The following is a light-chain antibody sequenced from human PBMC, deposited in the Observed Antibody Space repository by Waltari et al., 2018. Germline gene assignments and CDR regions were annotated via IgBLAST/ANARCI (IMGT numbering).Light chain of an antibody. J-gene: IGLJ2*01. CDR1: SSDVGSYNL. Sequence: QSALTQPASVSGSPGQSITISCTGTSSDVGSYNLVSWYQQHPGKAPKLMIYEGSKRPSGVSNRFSGSKSGNMASRTISGLQAEDEADYYCCSYAGSSTLVFGGGTKLTVL. CDR2: EGS. CDR3: CSYAGSSTLV. V-gene: IGLV2-23*01.